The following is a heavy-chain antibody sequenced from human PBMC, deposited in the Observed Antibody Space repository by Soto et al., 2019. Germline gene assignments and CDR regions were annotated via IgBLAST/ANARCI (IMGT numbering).Heavy chain of an antibody. D-gene: IGHD4-17*01. V-gene: IGHV1-2*02. J-gene: IGHJ4*02. CDR3: ARPISAYGDDVLVDC. CDR2: INPNSGDT. CDR1: GYTFTDYH. Sequence: QVQLVQSGAEVKEPGASVKVSCKASGYTFTDYHMYWVRQAPGQGLEWMGSINPNSGDTNYARKFQSRVTMTRDTSISTAYMDLSRLRSDDTAVYYCARPISAYGDDVLVDCWGQGTLVTVSS.